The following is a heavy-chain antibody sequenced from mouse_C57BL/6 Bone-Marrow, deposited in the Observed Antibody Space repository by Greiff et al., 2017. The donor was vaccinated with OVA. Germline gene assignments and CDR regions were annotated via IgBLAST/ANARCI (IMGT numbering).Heavy chain of an antibody. Sequence: EVQLQQSGPELVKPGASVKISCKASGYTFTDYYMNWVKQSHGKSLEWIGDINPNNGGTSYNQKFKGKATLTVDKSSSTAYMELRSLTSEDSAVYYCARMVVATYWYFDVWGTGTTVTVSS. J-gene: IGHJ1*03. V-gene: IGHV1-26*01. D-gene: IGHD1-1*01. CDR3: ARMVVATYWYFDV. CDR2: INPNNGGT. CDR1: GYTFTDYY.